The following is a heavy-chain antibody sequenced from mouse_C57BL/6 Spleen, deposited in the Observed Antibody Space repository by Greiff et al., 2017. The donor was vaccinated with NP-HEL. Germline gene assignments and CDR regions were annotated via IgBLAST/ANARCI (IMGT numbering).Heavy chain of an antibody. CDR2: IYPGDGDT. J-gene: IGHJ3*01. CDR3: AREYYGSSAWFAY. CDR1: GYAFSSSW. V-gene: IGHV1-82*01. Sequence: VQLQQSGPELVKPGASVKISCKASGYAFSSSWMNWVKQRPGTGLEWIGRIYPGDGDTNYNGKFKGKATLTADKSSSTAYMQLSSLTSEDSAVYFCAREYYGSSAWFAYWGQGTLVTVSA. D-gene: IGHD1-1*01.